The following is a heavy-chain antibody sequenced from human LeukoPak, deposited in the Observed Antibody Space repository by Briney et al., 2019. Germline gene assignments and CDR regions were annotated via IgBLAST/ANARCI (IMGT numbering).Heavy chain of an antibody. Sequence: GGSLRLSCAASGFTFSTYAMHWVRQAPGKGLEWVGLVTSNGRTKYYADSVKGRFTVSRDDSKNTLYLQMNSLGAEDTAVYYCARIFSAYLYYFDYWGQGTLVTVSS. J-gene: IGHJ4*02. CDR3: ARIFSAYLYYFDY. D-gene: IGHD2-21*01. CDR2: VTSNGRTK. CDR1: GFTFSTYA. V-gene: IGHV3-30*04.